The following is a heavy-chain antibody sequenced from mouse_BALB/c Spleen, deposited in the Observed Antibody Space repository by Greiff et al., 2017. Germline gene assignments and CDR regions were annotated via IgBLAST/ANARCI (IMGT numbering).Heavy chain of an antibody. CDR1: GFSLTSYG. J-gene: IGHJ3*01. D-gene: IGHD3-1*01. V-gene: IGHV2-9*02. CDR2: IWAGGST. Sequence: QVQLKESGPGLVAPSQSLSITCTVSGFSLTSYGVHWVRQPPGKGLEWLGVIWAGGSTNYNSALMSRLSISKDNSKSQVFLKMNSLQTDDTAMYYCARVGSGYDGAWFAYWGQGTLVTVSA. CDR3: ARVGSGYDGAWFAY.